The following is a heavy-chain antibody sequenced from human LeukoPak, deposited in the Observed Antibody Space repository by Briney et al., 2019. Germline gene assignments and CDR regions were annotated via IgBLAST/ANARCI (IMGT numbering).Heavy chain of an antibody. CDR3: ARDYYGSFDY. CDR2: INAGNGNA. CDR1: GYTFTNYA. D-gene: IGHD3-10*01. J-gene: IGHJ4*02. V-gene: IGHV1-3*03. Sequence: ASVKVSCKASGYTFTNYAIHWVRQAPGQRLEWMAWINAGNGNAKYSQEFQGRVTLTTDTSASTAYMELSSLRSEDMAVYFCARDYYGSFDYWGQGTLVTVSS.